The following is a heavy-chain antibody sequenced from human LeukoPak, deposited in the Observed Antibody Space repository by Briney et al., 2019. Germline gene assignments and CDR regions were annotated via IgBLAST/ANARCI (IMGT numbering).Heavy chain of an antibody. CDR2: IYHSGST. J-gene: IGHJ5*02. D-gene: IGHD3-10*01. V-gene: IGHV4-38-2*02. Sequence: SETLSLTCAVSGYSISSGYHWGWIRQPPGKGLEWIGSIYHSGSTYYNPSLKSRVTISVDTSKNQFSLKLSSVTAADTAVYYCARDKSELLWFGELQVDWFDPWGQGTLVTVSS. CDR1: GYSISSGYH. CDR3: ARDKSELLWFGELQVDWFDP.